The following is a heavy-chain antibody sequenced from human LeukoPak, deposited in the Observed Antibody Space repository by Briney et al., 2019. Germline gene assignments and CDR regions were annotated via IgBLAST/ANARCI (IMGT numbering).Heavy chain of an antibody. CDR3: AKDVYSGYDEGAFDI. CDR1: GFTFSSYA. D-gene: IGHD5-12*01. V-gene: IGHV3-23*01. Sequence: GGSLRLSCAASGFTFSSYAMSWVRQAPGKGLEWVSAISGSGGSTYYADSVKGRFTISRDKSKNTLYLQMNSLRAEDTAVYYCAKDVYSGYDEGAFDIWGQGTMVTVSS. CDR2: ISGSGGST. J-gene: IGHJ3*02.